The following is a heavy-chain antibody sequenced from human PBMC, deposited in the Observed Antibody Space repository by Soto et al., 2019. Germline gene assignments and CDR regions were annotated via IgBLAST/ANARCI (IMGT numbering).Heavy chain of an antibody. J-gene: IGHJ4*02. CDR2: IYDSGST. V-gene: IGHV4-30-4*01. CDR1: GGSISSGDYN. CDR3: ARGPSGDKVDY. D-gene: IGHD7-27*01. Sequence: SETLSLTCTVSGGSISSGDYNWSWIRQSPGKGLGWIGHIYDSGSTYNNPSLQSRVTISVDTSKNQFSLNLSSVTAADTAVYYCARGPSGDKVDYWGQGTLVTVSS.